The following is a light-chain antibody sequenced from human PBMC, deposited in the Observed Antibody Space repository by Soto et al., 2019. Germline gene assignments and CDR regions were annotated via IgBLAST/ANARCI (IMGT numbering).Light chain of an antibody. CDR3: AAWDDSLSGFYV. CDR2: RNN. V-gene: IGLV1-47*01. Sequence: QSVLTQAPSASGTPGQRGTISCSGSSSNIGSNYVYWYQQLPGTAPKLLIYRNNQRPSGVPDRFSGSKSGTSASLAISGLRSEDEADYYCAAWDDSLSGFYVFGTGTRSPS. J-gene: IGLJ1*01. CDR1: SSNIGSNY.